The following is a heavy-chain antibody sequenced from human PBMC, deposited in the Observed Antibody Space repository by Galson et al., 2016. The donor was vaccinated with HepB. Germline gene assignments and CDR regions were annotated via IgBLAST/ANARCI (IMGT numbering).Heavy chain of an antibody. CDR3: ARGRYSSTWYQVWYYYGMDA. CDR2: MWYDGSNK. V-gene: IGHV3-30-3*01. D-gene: IGHD6-13*01. Sequence: SLRLSCAVSGFTFSSYPMHWVRQAPGKGLEWVAVMWYDGSNKYYADSVKGRFTISRDNSKNTLYLQMNSLRVEDTAVYYCARGRYSSTWYQVWYYYGMDAWGKGTTVTVSS. CDR1: GFTFSSYP. J-gene: IGHJ6*04.